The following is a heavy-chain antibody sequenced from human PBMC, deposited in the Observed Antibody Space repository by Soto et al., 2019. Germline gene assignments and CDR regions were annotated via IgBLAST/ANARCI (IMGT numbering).Heavy chain of an antibody. V-gene: IGHV4-59*01. D-gene: IGHD5-18*01. CDR1: GGSISSYY. CDR3: ARDSRGYSYGPDYYYGMDV. CDR2: IYYSGST. J-gene: IGHJ6*02. Sequence: SETLSLTCTVSGGSISSYYWSWIRQPPGKGLEWIGYIYYSGSTNYNPSLKSRVTISVGTSKNQFSLKLSSVTAADTAVYYCARDSRGYSYGPDYYYGMDVWGQGTTVTVSS.